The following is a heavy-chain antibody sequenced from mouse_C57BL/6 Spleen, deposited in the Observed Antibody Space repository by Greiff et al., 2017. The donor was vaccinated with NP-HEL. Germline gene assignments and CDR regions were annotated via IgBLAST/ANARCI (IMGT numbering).Heavy chain of an antibody. Sequence: QVQLQQPGTELVKPGASVKLSCKASGYTFTSYWMHWVKQRPGQGLEWIGNINPSNGGTTYNEKFKSKATLTVDKSSRPAYMQLCSLTSEDSAVYYCARDWTRGSSYNYAMDYWGQGTSVTVSS. CDR2: INPSNGGT. CDR1: GYTFTSYW. D-gene: IGHD1-1*01. CDR3: ARDWTRGSSYNYAMDY. J-gene: IGHJ4*01. V-gene: IGHV1-53*01.